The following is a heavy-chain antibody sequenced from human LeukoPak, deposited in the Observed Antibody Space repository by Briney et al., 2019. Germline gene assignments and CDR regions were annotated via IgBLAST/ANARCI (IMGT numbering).Heavy chain of an antibody. J-gene: IGHJ5*02. CDR3: ARVGTYYDTSGYYWPHYFDP. D-gene: IGHD3-22*01. Sequence: SETLSLTCTVSGGSISSSSYYWGWIRQPPGKGLEWIGSIYYSGSTYYNPSLKSRVTISVDTSKNQFSLKLSSVTAADTAVYYCARVGTYYDTSGYYWPHYFDPWGQGTLVTVSS. CDR1: GGSISSSSYY. CDR2: IYYSGST. V-gene: IGHV4-39*07.